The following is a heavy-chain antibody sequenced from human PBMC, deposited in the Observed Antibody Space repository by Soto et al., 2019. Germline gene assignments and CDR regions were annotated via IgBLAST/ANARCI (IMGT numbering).Heavy chain of an antibody. CDR3: GGDSRVDRYYYDY. CDR1: GYTFTRYY. V-gene: IGHV1-46*01. CDR2: INPRGGST. Sequence: ASVKVSCKASGYTFTRYYIHWVRQAPGQGLEWMGIINPRGGSTTYAQKFQGRVTLTSDTSTSTAYMELSRLRSEDTAVYFCGGDSRVDRYYYDYWGQGTLVTVSS. J-gene: IGHJ4*02. D-gene: IGHD3-16*02.